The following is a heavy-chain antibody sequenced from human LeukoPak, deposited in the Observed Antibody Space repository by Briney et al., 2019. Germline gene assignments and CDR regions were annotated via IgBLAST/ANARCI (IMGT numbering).Heavy chain of an antibody. J-gene: IGHJ3*02. V-gene: IGHV4-30-2*01. D-gene: IGHD6-6*01. CDR1: GVSISSGGYS. CDR2: IYHSGST. CDR3: ARTSIAARRVNAFDI. Sequence: SETLSLTCAVSGVSISSGGYSWSWIRQPPGKGLEWIGYIYHSGSTYYNPSLKSRVTISVDRSKNQLSLKLSSVTAADTAVYYCARTSIAARRVNAFDIWGQGTMVTVSS.